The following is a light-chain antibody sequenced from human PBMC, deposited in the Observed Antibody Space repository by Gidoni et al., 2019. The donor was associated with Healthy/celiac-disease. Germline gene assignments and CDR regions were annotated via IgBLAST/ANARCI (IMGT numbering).Light chain of an antibody. V-gene: IGLV2-23*01. J-gene: IGLJ2*01. CDR2: EGS. CDR3: CSYAGSSTQV. Sequence: QSAPTQPASGSGFPGQSITISCTGTSSDVGSYNLVSWYQQHPGKAPKLMIYEGSKRPSGVSNRFSGSKSGNTASLTISGLQAEDEADYYCCSYAGSSTQVFGGGTKLTVL. CDR1: SSDVGSYNL.